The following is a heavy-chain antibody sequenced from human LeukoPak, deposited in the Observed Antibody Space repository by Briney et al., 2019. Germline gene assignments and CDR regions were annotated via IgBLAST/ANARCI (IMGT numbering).Heavy chain of an antibody. CDR3: ARGSTVVLTLLEY. D-gene: IGHD3-22*01. CDR2: ISGSGSYI. J-gene: IGHJ4*02. Sequence: PGESLRLSCAASGFTFSSYGMTWVRQTPGKGLEWVSSISGSGSYIYNADSVRGRFTISRDNAKNSLFLQLNSLRPDDTAIYYCARGSTVVLTLLEYWGLGTLVTVSS. CDR1: GFTFSSYG. V-gene: IGHV3-21*01.